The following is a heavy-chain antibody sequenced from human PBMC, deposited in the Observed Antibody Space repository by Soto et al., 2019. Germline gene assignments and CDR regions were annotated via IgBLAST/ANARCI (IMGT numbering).Heavy chain of an antibody. Sequence: PSETLSLTCTVSSDSFYHTRYYWGWVRQPPGEGLEWIGSIYQSGSTYYNPSLRSRVAISIDTSKKQFSLKLSSVTAADTATYNCARAYGGNCFDYWGQGTLVTVSS. CDR1: SDSFYHTRYY. V-gene: IGHV4-39*01. CDR3: ARAYGGNCFDY. D-gene: IGHD2-15*01. J-gene: IGHJ4*02. CDR2: IYQSGST.